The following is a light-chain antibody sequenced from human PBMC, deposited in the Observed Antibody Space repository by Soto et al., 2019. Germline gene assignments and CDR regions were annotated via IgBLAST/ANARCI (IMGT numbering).Light chain of an antibody. CDR2: DVT. CDR1: SSDVGGSDH. V-gene: IGLV2-14*03. Sequence: QSALTQPASVSGSPGQSITISCTGTSSDVGGSDHVSWYQHHPGKAPKLIIYDVTVRPSGISRRFSGSKSDNTASLAVSGLQPEDEADYYCSSYTNKDNLLFGGGTKVTVL. CDR3: SSYTNKDNLL. J-gene: IGLJ3*02.